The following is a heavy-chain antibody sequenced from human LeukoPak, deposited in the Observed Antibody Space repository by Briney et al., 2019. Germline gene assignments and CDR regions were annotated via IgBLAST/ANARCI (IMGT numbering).Heavy chain of an antibody. Sequence: SQTLSLTCVISGDSVSRNSVTWNWIRQSPSRGLEWLGGTYFRSKWYNDYALSVKSRITVNPDTTKNQVSLQLNSVTPEDAAVYYCARETVVLPAREVNFYSYGMAVWGQGTTVTISS. CDR3: ARETVVLPAREVNFYSYGMAV. CDR1: GDSVSRNSVT. CDR2: TYFRSKWYN. D-gene: IGHD2-2*01. V-gene: IGHV6-1*01. J-gene: IGHJ6*02.